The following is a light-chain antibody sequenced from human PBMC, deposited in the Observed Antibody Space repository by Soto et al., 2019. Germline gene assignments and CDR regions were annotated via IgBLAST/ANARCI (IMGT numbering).Light chain of an antibody. CDR1: SNDVGGYNV. J-gene: IGLJ2*01. CDR2: DVS. V-gene: IGLV2-11*01. Sequence: QSSLTHPRSVYGSPGQSVTISCTVTSNDVGGYNVVSWYQQHPGKVPKLFIYDVSRRPSGVPDRFSGSKSGNTASLTISGLQAEDEADYYCSSYAGSYTLVFGGGTKLTVL. CDR3: SSYAGSYTLV.